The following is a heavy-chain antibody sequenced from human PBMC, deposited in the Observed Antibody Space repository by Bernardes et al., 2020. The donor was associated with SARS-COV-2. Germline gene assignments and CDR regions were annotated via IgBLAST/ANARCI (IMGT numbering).Heavy chain of an antibody. J-gene: IGHJ5*02. CDR1: GFTFTSSA. V-gene: IGHV1-58*01. Sequence: SVKVSCKASGFTFTSSAVQWVRQARGKRPAGIGWIVVGSGNKNYAQKFQERVTITRDMSTSTADMELSSLRSEDTAVYYCAALPILGVPWGQGTLVTVSS. CDR3: AALPILGVP. CDR2: IVVGSGNK.